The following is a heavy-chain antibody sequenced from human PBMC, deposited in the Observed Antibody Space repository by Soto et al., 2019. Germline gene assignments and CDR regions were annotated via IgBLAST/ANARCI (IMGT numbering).Heavy chain of an antibody. D-gene: IGHD4-17*01. V-gene: IGHV4-59*01. CDR1: GGSIRSYY. CDR3: TRVGGYYGDYPNFDY. CDR2: IYYSGST. Sequence: LSLTCIVSGGSIRSYYWSWIRQPPGKGLEWIGNIYYSGSTNYNPSRKSRVSISVDTSKNQFSLKLSSATAADTAVYYCTRVGGYYGDYPNFDYWGQGALVTVSS. J-gene: IGHJ4*02.